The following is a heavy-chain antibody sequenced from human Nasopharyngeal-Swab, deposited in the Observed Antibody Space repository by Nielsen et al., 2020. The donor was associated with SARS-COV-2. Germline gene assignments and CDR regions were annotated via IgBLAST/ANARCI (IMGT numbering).Heavy chain of an antibody. V-gene: IGHV1-69*13. Sequence: SVKVSCKASGGTFSSYAISWVRQAPGQGLEWMGGIIPIFGTANYAQKFQGRVTITADESTSTAYMELSSLRSEDTAVYYCARDFGSGWLDYYYHYMDVWGKGTTVTVSS. CDR3: ARDFGSGWLDYYYHYMDV. CDR1: GGTFSSYA. CDR2: IIPIFGTA. J-gene: IGHJ6*03. D-gene: IGHD6-19*01.